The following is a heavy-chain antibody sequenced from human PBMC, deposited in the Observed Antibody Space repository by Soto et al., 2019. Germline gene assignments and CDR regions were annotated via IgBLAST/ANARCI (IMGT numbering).Heavy chain of an antibody. CDR2: ISSSSSTI. Sequence: PGGSLRLSCAASGFTFSSYSMNWVRQAPGKGLEWVSYISSSSSTIYYADSVKGRFTISRDNAKNSLYLQMNSLRAEDTAVYYCASPYSSGWENCFDPWGQGTLVTVSS. CDR3: ASPYSSGWENCFDP. J-gene: IGHJ5*02. CDR1: GFTFSSYS. D-gene: IGHD6-19*01. V-gene: IGHV3-48*01.